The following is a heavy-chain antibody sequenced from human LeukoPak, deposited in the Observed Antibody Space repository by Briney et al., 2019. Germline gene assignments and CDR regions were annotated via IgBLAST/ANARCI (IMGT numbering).Heavy chain of an antibody. CDR2: IIPIFGTA. V-gene: IGHV1-69*05. Sequence: SVKVSCKASGGTFSSYAISWVRQAPGQGLEWMGRIIPIFGTANYAQKFQGRVRITTDESTSTAYMELSSLRSEDTAVYYCARAPDSSGYYWNDAFDIWGQGTMDTVSS. CDR1: GGTFSSYA. D-gene: IGHD3-22*01. CDR3: ARAPDSSGYYWNDAFDI. J-gene: IGHJ3*02.